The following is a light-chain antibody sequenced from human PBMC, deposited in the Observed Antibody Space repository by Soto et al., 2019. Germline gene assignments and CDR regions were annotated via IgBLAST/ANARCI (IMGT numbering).Light chain of an antibody. CDR1: QGIRNY. CDR3: QQLNTYPPT. V-gene: IGKV1-9*01. Sequence: IQLTQSPSSLSASVGDRVTITCRASQGIRNYLAWYQQESGKAPKLLIYAASTLQSGVPSGFTGSGFGTNFTLTISSLQPEDFATYYCQQLNTYPPTFGGGTKVEIK. J-gene: IGKJ4*01. CDR2: AAS.